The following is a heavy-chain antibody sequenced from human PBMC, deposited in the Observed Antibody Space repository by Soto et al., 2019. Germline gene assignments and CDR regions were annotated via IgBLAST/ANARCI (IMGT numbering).Heavy chain of an antibody. Sequence: EVQLVESGGGLVQPGRSLRLSCAASGFTFDDYAMHWVRQAPGKGLEWVSGIRWNSGSIGYVDSVKGRFTISRDNAKNLLYLQMNSLRAEDTALYYCAKDTATRGIAAFDIWGQGTMVTVSS. CDR1: GFTFDDYA. CDR2: IRWNSGSI. D-gene: IGHD3-16*01. V-gene: IGHV3-9*01. CDR3: AKDTATRGIAAFDI. J-gene: IGHJ3*02.